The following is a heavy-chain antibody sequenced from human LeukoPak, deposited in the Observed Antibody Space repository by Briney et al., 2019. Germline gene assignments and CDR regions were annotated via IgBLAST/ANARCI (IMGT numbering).Heavy chain of an antibody. D-gene: IGHD3-3*01. V-gene: IGHV4-34*01. J-gene: IGHJ4*02. CDR3: ARVPYYDFWSGYYTLDY. CDR2: INHSGST. Sequence: SETLSLTCAVYGGSFSGYYWSWIRQPPGKGLEWIGEINHSGSTNYNPSLKSRVTISVDTSKNQFSLKLSSVTAADTAVYYCARVPYYDFWSGYYTLDYWGQGTLVAVSS. CDR1: GGSFSGYY.